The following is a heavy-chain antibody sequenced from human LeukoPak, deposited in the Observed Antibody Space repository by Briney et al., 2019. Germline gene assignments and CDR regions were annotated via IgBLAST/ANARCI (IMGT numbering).Heavy chain of an antibody. CDR3: ARSRYDSSGSTFDY. D-gene: IGHD3-22*01. CDR2: IIPILGIA. J-gene: IGHJ4*02. CDR1: GGTFSSYT. V-gene: IGHV1-69*02. Sequence: GAPVKVSCKASGGTFSSYTISWVRQAPGQGLEWMGRIIPILGIANYAQKFQGRVTITADKSTSTAYMELSSLRSEDTAVYYCARSRYDSSGSTFDYWGQGTLVTVSS.